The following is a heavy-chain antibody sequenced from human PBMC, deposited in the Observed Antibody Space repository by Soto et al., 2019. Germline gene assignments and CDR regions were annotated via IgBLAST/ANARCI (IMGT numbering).Heavy chain of an antibody. CDR3: ARDGGAARSYYMDV. Sequence: SETLSLTSTVSGGSISSYYLSWIRQPPGKGLEWIGYIYYSGSTNYNPSLKSRVTISVGTSKNQFSLKLSSVTAADTAVYYCARDGGAARSYYMDVWGKGTTVTVSS. CDR1: GGSISSYY. CDR2: IYYSGST. J-gene: IGHJ6*03. V-gene: IGHV4-59*01. D-gene: IGHD6-6*01.